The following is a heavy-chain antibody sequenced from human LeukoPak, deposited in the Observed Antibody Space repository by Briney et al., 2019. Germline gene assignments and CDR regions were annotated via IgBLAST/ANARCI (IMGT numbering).Heavy chain of an antibody. V-gene: IGHV3-21*01. J-gene: IGHJ4*02. D-gene: IGHD5-12*01. Sequence: GGSLRLSCAASGFTFSSYAMSWVRQAPGKGLEWVSSISSSSSYIYYADSVKGRFTISRDNAKNSLYLQMNSLRAEDTAVYYCARDHSGYDYVLDYWGQGTLVTVSS. CDR1: GFTFSSYA. CDR3: ARDHSGYDYVLDY. CDR2: ISSSSSYI.